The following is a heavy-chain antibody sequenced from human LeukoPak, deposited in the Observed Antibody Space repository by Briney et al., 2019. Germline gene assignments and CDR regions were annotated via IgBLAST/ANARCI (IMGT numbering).Heavy chain of an antibody. CDR2: ISAYNGNT. J-gene: IGHJ4*02. V-gene: IGHV1-18*01. CDR1: GYTFTNYG. D-gene: IGHD3-9*01. CDR3: AREPAFDILTGYFFDY. Sequence: ASVKVSCKASGYTFTNYGISWVRQAPGQGLEWMGWISAYNGNTNYAQKLQGRVTMTTDTSTSTAYMELRSLRSDDTAVYYCAREPAFDILTGYFFDYWGQGTLVTVSS.